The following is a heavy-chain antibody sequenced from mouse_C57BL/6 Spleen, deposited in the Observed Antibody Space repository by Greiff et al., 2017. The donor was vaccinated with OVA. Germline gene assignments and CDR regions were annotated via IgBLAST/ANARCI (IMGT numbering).Heavy chain of an antibody. J-gene: IGHJ2*01. CDR3: ARGGLANWDY. CDR1: GYAFSSYW. Sequence: VKLQQSGAELVKPGASVKISCKASGYAFSSYWMNWVKQRPGKGLEWIGQIYPGDGDTNYNGKFKGKATLTADKSSSTAYMQLSRLTSEDSAVYFCARGGLANWDYWGQGTTLTVSS. CDR2: IYPGDGDT. V-gene: IGHV1-80*01. D-gene: IGHD4-1*01.